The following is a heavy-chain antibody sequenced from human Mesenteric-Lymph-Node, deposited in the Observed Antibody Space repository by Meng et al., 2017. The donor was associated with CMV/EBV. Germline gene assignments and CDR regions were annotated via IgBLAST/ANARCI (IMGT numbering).Heavy chain of an antibody. J-gene: IGHJ6*02. Sequence: GESLKISCAASGFTFYSYDMHWVRQAPGRGLEWVAVIGHNGNKKLYADSVKGRFPISRDNSKSTLYLEMSSLRAEDTAAYYCAKDLPNFAGYYYFFYGMDVWGQGATVTVSS. CDR1: GFTFYSYD. CDR3: AKDLPNFAGYYYFFYGMDV. V-gene: IGHV3-33*06. CDR2: IGHNGNKK. D-gene: IGHD1-14*01.